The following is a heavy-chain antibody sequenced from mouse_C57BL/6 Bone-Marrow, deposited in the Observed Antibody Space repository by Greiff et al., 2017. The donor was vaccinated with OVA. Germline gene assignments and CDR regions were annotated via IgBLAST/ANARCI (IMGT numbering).Heavy chain of an antibody. J-gene: IGHJ3*01. CDR3: AIYYGYDGFAY. V-gene: IGHV1-19*01. Sequence: EVQLQQSGPVLVKPGASVKMSCKASGYTFTDYYMNWVKQSHGMSLEWIGVINPYNGGTSYNQKFKGKATLTVDKSSSTAYMELNSLTSEDSAVYYCAIYYGYDGFAYWGQGTLVTVSA. CDR2: INPYNGGT. CDR1: GYTFTDYY. D-gene: IGHD2-2*01.